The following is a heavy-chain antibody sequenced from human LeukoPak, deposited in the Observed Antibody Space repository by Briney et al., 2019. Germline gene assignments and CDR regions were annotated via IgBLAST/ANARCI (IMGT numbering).Heavy chain of an antibody. CDR3: ARSAITYMDV. V-gene: IGHV4-59*01. Sequence: SEALSLTCTVSGGSINNYYWCWIRQPPEHGLEWMGCIYYSGNTNYNPSLKSRVTISVDTSNNQSSLKLSSVPAADTALYYCARSAITYMDVWGKGTTVTVSS. J-gene: IGHJ6*03. D-gene: IGHD3-16*01. CDR1: GGSINNYY. CDR2: IYYSGNT.